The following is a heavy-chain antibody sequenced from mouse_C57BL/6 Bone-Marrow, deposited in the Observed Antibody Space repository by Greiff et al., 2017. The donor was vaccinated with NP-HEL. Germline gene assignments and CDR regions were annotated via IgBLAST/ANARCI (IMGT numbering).Heavy chain of an antibody. Sequence: VQLQQSGAELVRPGTSVKVSCKASGYAFTNYLIEWVKQRPGQGLEWIGVINPGSGGTNYNEKFKGKATLTADKSSSTAYMQLSSLTSEDSAVYFCARSGYYYGSSSHWYFDVWGTGTTVTVSS. CDR1: GYAFTNYL. CDR2: INPGSGGT. CDR3: ARSGYYYGSSSHWYFDV. V-gene: IGHV1-54*01. D-gene: IGHD1-1*01. J-gene: IGHJ1*03.